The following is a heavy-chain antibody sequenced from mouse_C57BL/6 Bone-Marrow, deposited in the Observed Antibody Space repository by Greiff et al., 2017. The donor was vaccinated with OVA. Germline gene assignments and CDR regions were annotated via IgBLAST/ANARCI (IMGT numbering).Heavy chain of an antibody. CDR3: AHYGSRLYRHY. V-gene: IGHV1-59*01. D-gene: IGHD1-1*01. CDR2: IAPSDSYI. CDR1: GYTFTNYW. J-gene: IGHJ2*02. Sequence: QVQLQQPGAELVRPGTSVKLSCKASGYTFTNYWMHWVKQRPGQGLEWIGVIAPSDSYINYNQKFKGRATLTVDTSSSTAYMHRSSLTSEDSAVYYCAHYGSRLYRHYWGQGTSLTVSS.